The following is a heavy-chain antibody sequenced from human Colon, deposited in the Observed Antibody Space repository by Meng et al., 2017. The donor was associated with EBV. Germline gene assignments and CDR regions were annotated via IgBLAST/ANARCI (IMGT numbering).Heavy chain of an antibody. CDR3: AKGPGIDYAHYFDS. CDR2: ISWDGRTT. CDR1: GFTFDDYT. V-gene: IGHV3-43*01. Sequence: VEFVESGGGVVQPGGSLILSCAASGFTFDDYTMYWVRQLPGKGLEWVSLISWDGRTTFYADSVEGRFTIFRDNNKNSLYLYMNSLRTEDTALYYCAKGPGIDYAHYFDSWGQGTLVTVSS. D-gene: IGHD3-16*01. J-gene: IGHJ4*02.